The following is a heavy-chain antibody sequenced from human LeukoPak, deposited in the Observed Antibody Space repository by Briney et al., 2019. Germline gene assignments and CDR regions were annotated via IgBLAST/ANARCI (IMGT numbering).Heavy chain of an antibody. D-gene: IGHD2-15*01. Sequence: TGGSLRLSCAASGFTFSSYSMNWVRQAPGKGLEWVSYISSSSNTIYYADSVKGRFTISRDNAKNSLYLQMNSLRDEDTAVYYCARPRYCSGGTCNLDYWGQGTPVTVSS. CDR3: ARPRYCSGGTCNLDY. V-gene: IGHV3-48*02. CDR1: GFTFSSYS. J-gene: IGHJ4*02. CDR2: ISSSSNTI.